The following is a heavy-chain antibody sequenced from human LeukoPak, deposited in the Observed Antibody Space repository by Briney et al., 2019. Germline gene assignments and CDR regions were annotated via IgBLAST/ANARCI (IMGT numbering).Heavy chain of an antibody. D-gene: IGHD4-23*01. CDR3: ARETSRWYYYYYMDV. V-gene: IGHV4-34*01. Sequence: PSETLSLTCAVYGGSFSGYYWTWIRQPPGKGLEWIGEINHSGSTNYNPSLKSRVTISVDTSKNQFSLKLSSVTAADTAVYYCARETSRWYYYYYMDVWGKGTTVTISS. CDR2: INHSGST. J-gene: IGHJ6*03. CDR1: GGSFSGYY.